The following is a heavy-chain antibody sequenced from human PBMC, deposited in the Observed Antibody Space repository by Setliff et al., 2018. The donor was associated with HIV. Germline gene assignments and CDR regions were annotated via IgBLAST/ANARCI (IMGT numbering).Heavy chain of an antibody. Sequence: SETLSLTCGVFGGSFSNYFWTWMRQPPGKGLEWIGEFRLSGGTNYNYNPSLETRVTISVDTSKNQFSLKLNSVTAADTAFFYCAGGRADAWEVLDSWGQGTLVTVSS. CDR2: FRLSGGT. CDR3: AGGRADAWEVLDS. D-gene: IGHD1-26*01. CDR1: GGSFSNYF. V-gene: IGHV4-34*01. J-gene: IGHJ4*02.